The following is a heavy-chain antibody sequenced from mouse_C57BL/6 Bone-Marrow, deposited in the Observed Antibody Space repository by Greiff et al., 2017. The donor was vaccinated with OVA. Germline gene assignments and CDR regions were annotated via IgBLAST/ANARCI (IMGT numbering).Heavy chain of an antibody. J-gene: IGHJ4*01. V-gene: IGHV5-12*01. CDR2: ISNGGGST. CDR1: GFTFSDYY. CDR3: ARHEGLYGYDGAMDY. Sequence: DVMLVEPGGGLVQPGGSLKLSCAASGFTFSDYYMYWVRQTPEKRLEWVAYISNGGGSTYYPDTVKGRFTISRDNAKNTLYLQMSRLKSEDTAMYYCARHEGLYGYDGAMDYWGQGTSVTVSS. D-gene: IGHD2-2*01.